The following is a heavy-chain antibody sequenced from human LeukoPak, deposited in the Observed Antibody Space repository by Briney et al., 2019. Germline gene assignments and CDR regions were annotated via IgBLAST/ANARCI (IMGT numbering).Heavy chain of an antibody. D-gene: IGHD3-10*01. J-gene: IGHJ4*02. V-gene: IGHV4-4*07. CDR2: IYGSGST. CDR1: GGSIRSY. CDR3: ARGRGYYYGSGKIDY. Sequence: PSETLSLTCTVSGGSIRSYWSWIRQPAGKGLEWIGRIYGSGSTDYNPSLKSRVTMSIDTSKNQFSLNLISVTAADTAVYYCARGRGYYYGSGKIDYWGQGTLVTVSS.